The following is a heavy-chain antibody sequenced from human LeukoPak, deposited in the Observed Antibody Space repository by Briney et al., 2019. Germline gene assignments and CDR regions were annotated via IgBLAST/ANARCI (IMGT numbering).Heavy chain of an antibody. D-gene: IGHD5-18*01. CDR3: ARDGYSYGLFDY. J-gene: IGHJ4*02. CDR2: IKQDGSEK. CDR1: GFTFSNYW. Sequence: PGGSLRLSCAASGFTFSNYWMSWVRQTPGKGLEWVANIKQDGSEKDYLDSVKGRFTISRDNAKSSLYLQMNSLRAEDTAVYYCARDGYSYGLFDYWGQGTLVTVSS. V-gene: IGHV3-7*01.